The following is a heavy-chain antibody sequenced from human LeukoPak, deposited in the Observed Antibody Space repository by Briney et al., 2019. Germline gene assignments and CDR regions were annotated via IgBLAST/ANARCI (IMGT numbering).Heavy chain of an antibody. CDR1: GFTFTSYW. D-gene: IGHD6-6*01. CDR2: INEVGSDK. CDR3: ARGDDSSKIDY. J-gene: IGHJ4*02. V-gene: IGHV3-7*01. Sequence: GGSLRLSCAASGFTFTSYWMSWVRQAPGKGLEWVANINEVGSDKYYVDSVKGRFTISRGNAKNSLCLQLNSLRVEDTAVYYCARGDDSSKIDYWGQGILVTVSS.